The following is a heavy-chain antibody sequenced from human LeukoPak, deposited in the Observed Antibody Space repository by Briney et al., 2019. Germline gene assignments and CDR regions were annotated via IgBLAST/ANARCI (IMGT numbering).Heavy chain of an antibody. V-gene: IGHV3-7*01. CDR1: GFTFSSYW. CDR3: ARDGGIIRFGGQDV. Sequence: GGSLRLSCAASGFTFSSYWMSWVRQAPGKGLEWVANIKQDGSEKYYVDSIKGRFTISRDNAANSLYLQMNSLRVEDTAVYYCARDGGIIRFGGQDVWGQGTTVIVS. CDR2: IKQDGSEK. D-gene: IGHD3-16*01. J-gene: IGHJ6*02.